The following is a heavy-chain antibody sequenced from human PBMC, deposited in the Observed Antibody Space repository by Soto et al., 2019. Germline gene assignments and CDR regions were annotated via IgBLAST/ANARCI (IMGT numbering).Heavy chain of an antibody. CDR1: GFTFSSYD. J-gene: IGHJ4*02. CDR2: IGTAGDT. D-gene: IGHD1-26*01. Sequence: GGSLRLSCAASGFTFSSYDMHWVRQATGKGLEWVSAIGTAGDTYYPGSVKGRFTISRENAKNSLYLQMNSLRAGDTAVYYCARAMEGGSYDYWGQGTLVTVSS. V-gene: IGHV3-13*01. CDR3: ARAMEGGSYDY.